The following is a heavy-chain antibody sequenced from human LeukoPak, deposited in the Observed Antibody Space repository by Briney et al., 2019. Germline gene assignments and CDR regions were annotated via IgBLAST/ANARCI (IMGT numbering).Heavy chain of an antibody. J-gene: IGHJ4*02. D-gene: IGHD2-8*01. Sequence: GGSLRLSCAASGFTFSNYAMSWVRQAPGKGLEWVSAISGSGGSTYYADSVKGRFTISRDNSKNTLYLQMNGLRAEDTAVYYCAKMVREFYTISYYFDYWGQGTLVTVSS. CDR2: ISGSGGST. CDR3: AKMVREFYTISYYFDY. V-gene: IGHV3-23*01. CDR1: GFTFSNYA.